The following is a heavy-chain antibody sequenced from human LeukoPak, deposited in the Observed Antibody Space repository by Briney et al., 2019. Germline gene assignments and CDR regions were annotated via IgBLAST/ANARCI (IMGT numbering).Heavy chain of an antibody. J-gene: IGHJ4*02. D-gene: IGHD3-22*01. Sequence: GGSLRLSCAASGFTFSSYAMSWVRQAPGKGLEWVSAISGSGGSTYYADSVKGRVTISRDNSKNTLYLQMNSLRAEDTAVYYCAKDLGTYYYDSSGFEATYRGQGTLVTVSS. CDR1: GFTFSSYA. V-gene: IGHV3-23*01. CDR3: AKDLGTYYYDSSGFEATY. CDR2: ISGSGGST.